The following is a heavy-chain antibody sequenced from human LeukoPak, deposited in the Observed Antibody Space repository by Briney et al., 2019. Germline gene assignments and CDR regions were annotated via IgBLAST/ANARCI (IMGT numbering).Heavy chain of an antibody. J-gene: IGHJ4*02. D-gene: IGHD3-22*01. Sequence: GGSLRLSCAASGFTFSSYWMSWVRQAPGKGLEWVANIKQDGSEKYYVDSVKGRFTISRDNAKNSLYLQMNSLRGEDTAVYYCASTRLFSRGDYWGQGTLVTVSS. CDR3: ASTRLFSRGDY. CDR2: IKQDGSEK. V-gene: IGHV3-7*01. CDR1: GFTFSSYW.